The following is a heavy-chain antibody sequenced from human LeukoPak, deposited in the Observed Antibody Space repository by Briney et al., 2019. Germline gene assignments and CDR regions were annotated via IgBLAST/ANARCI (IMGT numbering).Heavy chain of an antibody. Sequence: GGSLRLSCAASGFTFSSYGMHWVRQAPGKGLEWVAFIRYDGSNKYYADSVKGRFTISRDNSKNTLYLQMNSLRAEDTAVYYCAKEGESGYSGGFDYWGQGTLVTVSS. CDR1: GFTFSSYG. CDR3: AKEGESGYSGGFDY. CDR2: IRYDGSNK. V-gene: IGHV3-30*02. J-gene: IGHJ4*02. D-gene: IGHD3-3*01.